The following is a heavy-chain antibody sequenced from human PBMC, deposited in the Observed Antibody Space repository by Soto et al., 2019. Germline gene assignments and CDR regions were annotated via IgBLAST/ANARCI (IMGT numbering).Heavy chain of an antibody. CDR2: INAGNWKT. CDR3: ASDAGSFDY. D-gene: IGHD3-10*01. CDR1: GYTFSNFA. Sequence: QVQLVQSGAEVKKPGASVKVSCKASGYTFSNFAMHWVRQAPGQRLEWMGWINAGNWKTKYSQKFQGRDTITRDTTARTAYMEPSSLRSEDTAVYYCASDAGSFDYWGQGTLVTVSS. V-gene: IGHV1-3*01. J-gene: IGHJ4*02.